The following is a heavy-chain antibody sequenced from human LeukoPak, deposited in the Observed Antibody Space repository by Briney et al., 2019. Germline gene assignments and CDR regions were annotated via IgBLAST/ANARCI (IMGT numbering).Heavy chain of an antibody. D-gene: IGHD3-9*01. CDR2: ISPTAKTR. Sequence: GGSLRLSCEVSGFTFSSYEMYWVRQAPGKRLELLSYISPTAKTRHYAESVQDRFTVSTANGKSLLFLTMTSLRAGDTAIYYCARAFVSGYDVSTGYFRALDIWGQGALVTVSS. CDR3: ARAFVSGYDVSTGYFRALDI. CDR1: GFTFSSYE. J-gene: IGHJ4*02. V-gene: IGHV3-48*03.